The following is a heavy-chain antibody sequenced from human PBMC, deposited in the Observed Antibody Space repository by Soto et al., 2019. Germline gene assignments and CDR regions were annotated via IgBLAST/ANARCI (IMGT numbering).Heavy chain of an antibody. J-gene: IGHJ5*02. CDR1: GFTFSSYA. CDR3: AKDSRPHCSGGSCYLSWFDP. Sequence: PGGSLRLSCAASGFTFSSYAMSWVRQAPGKGLEWVSAISGSGGSTYYADSVKGRFTISRDNSKNTLYLQMNSLRAEDTAVYYCAKDSRPHCSGGSCYLSWFDPWGQGTLVTVSS. CDR2: ISGSGGST. V-gene: IGHV3-23*01. D-gene: IGHD2-15*01.